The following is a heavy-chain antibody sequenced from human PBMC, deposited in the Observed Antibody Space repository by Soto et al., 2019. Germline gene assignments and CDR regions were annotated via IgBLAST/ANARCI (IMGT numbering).Heavy chain of an antibody. V-gene: IGHV4-30-2*01. J-gene: IGHJ5*02. CDR3: TRVPDR. CDR2: IYHSGST. Sequence: SETMSLTNAVSGGYLSSGGYSWSWIRQPPGKGLEWIGYIYHSGSTYYNPSLKSRVTISVDRSKNQFSLKLSSVTAADTAVYYCTRVPDRWGQGTLVTGSS. CDR1: GGYLSSGGYS.